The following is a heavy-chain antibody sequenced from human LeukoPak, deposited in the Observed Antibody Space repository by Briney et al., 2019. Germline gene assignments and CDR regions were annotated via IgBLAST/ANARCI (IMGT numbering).Heavy chain of an antibody. CDR2: IIPMFGSP. CDR1: GGTFSTYG. Sequence: SVKVSCKASGGTFSTYGINWVRQAPGQGLEWMGGIIPMFGSPNYAQKFQGRVTITADASTSTAYMELRSLTSGDTAVYFCARWAGSCTANNCYMPLDYWGQGTLVTVSS. D-gene: IGHD1-1*01. V-gene: IGHV1-69*01. CDR3: ARWAGSCTANNCYMPLDY. J-gene: IGHJ4*02.